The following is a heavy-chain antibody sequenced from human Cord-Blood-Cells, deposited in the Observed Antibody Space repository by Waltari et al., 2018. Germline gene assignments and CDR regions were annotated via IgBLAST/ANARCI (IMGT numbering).Heavy chain of an antibody. D-gene: IGHD3-9*01. CDR3: ARPGSSTGIDY. Sequence: QLQLQESGPGLVKPSETLSLTCTVSGGSISSSSYYWGWIRQPPGKGLEWIGGIYYSGRTYDNPSLKSRVTISVDTSKNQFSLKLSSVTAADTAVYYCARPGSSTGIDYWGQGTLVTVSS. V-gene: IGHV4-39*01. CDR1: GGSISSSSYY. J-gene: IGHJ4*02. CDR2: IYYSGRT.